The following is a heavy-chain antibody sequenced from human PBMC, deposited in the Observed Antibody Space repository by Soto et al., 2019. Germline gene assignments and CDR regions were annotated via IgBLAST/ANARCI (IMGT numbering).Heavy chain of an antibody. CDR2: TSYDGSNK. D-gene: IGHD3-16*01. Sequence: QVQLVESGGGVVQPGTSLRLSCVGSGFTFRSYVIHWVRQAPGKGLEWVALTSYDGSNKFYDDSVKGRFTISRDNSRNTVGLQMDGLRLEDTGLDYCARWGTTGGLDVWGQGTLVSVSS. CDR3: ARWGTTGGLDV. CDR1: GFTFRSYV. J-gene: IGHJ4*02. V-gene: IGHV3-30*19.